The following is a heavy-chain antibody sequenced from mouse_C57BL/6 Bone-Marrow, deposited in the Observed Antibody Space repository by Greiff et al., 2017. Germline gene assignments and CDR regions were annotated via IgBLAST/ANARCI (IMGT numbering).Heavy chain of an antibody. CDR1: GYTFTSYW. D-gene: IGHD1-1*01. CDR2: IDPSDSYT. CDR3: ARSGYYLYYFDY. J-gene: IGHJ2*01. Sequence: QVQLQQSGAELVKPGASVKLSCKASGYTFTSYWMQWVKQRPGQGLEWIGEIDPSDSYTNYNQKFKGKSTLTVDTSSSTAYMPLTSLTSEDSAVYYCARSGYYLYYFDYWGQGTTLTVSS. V-gene: IGHV1-50*01.